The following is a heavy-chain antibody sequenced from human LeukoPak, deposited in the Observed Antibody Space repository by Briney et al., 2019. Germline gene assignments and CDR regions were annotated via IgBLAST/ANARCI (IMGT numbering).Heavy chain of an antibody. CDR3: ARGGDGSGSYAQGLTDY. V-gene: IGHV5-51*01. J-gene: IGHJ4*02. CDR2: IYPGDSDT. CDR1: GCSFTSYW. D-gene: IGHD3-10*01. Sequence: GGALQISFQGSGCSFTSYWIGWVRPMRGKGGEGMGGIYPGDSDTRYSPSFQGQVTISADKSISTAYLQWSSLKASDTAMYYCARGGDGSGSYAQGLTDYWGQGTLVTVSS.